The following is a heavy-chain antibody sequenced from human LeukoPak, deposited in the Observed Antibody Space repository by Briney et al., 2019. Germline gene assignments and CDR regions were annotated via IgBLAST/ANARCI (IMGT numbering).Heavy chain of an antibody. J-gene: IGHJ4*02. CDR3: AKDVDVVAPNPLDY. D-gene: IGHD5-12*01. Sequence: GGSLRLSCGASGFTFSSYALSWVRQAPGKGLEWVSALSGSGGTTYYADSVKGRFTISRDNSKNTLYLQMNSLSAEDTAVYYCAKDVDVVAPNPLDYWGQGTLVTVSS. CDR1: GFTFSSYA. V-gene: IGHV3-23*01. CDR2: LSGSGGTT.